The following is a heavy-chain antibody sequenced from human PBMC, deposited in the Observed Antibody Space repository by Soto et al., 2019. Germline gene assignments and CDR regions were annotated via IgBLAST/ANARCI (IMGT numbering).Heavy chain of an antibody. CDR1: GFSLSTNGVG. J-gene: IGHJ4*02. CDR2: FYWDDGK. D-gene: IGHD3-22*01. Sequence: QITLKESGPTLVKPTQTLTLTCTFSGFSLSTNGVGVGWIRQPPGEALEWLALFYWDDGKRYRPSLKSRLTITKYTSKNQVVLTMTNMDPVDTATYYCAYRTSSGYYFNYWGQGTLVTVSS. V-gene: IGHV2-5*02. CDR3: AYRTSSGYYFNY.